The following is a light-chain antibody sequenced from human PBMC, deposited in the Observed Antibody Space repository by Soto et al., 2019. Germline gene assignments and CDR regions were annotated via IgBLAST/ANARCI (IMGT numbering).Light chain of an antibody. CDR3: GSWDSSLSAYV. J-gene: IGLJ1*01. V-gene: IGLV1-51*01. Sequence: QSVLTQPPSVSAAPGQKVTISCSGSSSNIGGNSGSWYQQLPGTAPKLLIYGDNKRPSGIPDRFSGSKSGTSATLGITGFQTGDEADYYCGSWDSSLSAYVFGTGTKVTVL. CDR2: GDN. CDR1: SSNIGGNS.